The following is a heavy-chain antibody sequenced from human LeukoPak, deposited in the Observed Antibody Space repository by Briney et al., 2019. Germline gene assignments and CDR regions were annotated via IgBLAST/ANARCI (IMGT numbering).Heavy chain of an antibody. D-gene: IGHD3/OR15-3a*01. J-gene: IGHJ3*02. CDR2: IKPDGSEK. V-gene: IGHV3-7*01. CDR3: ARPGLGDAFDI. Sequence: GGSLRLSCAASGFSFSNYWMSWVRQPPGKGLEWVANIKPDGSEKHYVDSVKGRFTISRDNAKNSLFLQINSLRVEDMAVYYCARPGLGDAFDIWGQGTMVTVSS. CDR1: GFSFSNYW.